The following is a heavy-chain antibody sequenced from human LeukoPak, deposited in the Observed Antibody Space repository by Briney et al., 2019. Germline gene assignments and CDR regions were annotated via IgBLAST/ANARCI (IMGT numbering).Heavy chain of an antibody. V-gene: IGHV1-69*13. D-gene: IGHD5-18*01. J-gene: IGHJ5*02. Sequence: ASVKVSCKASGGTFNNYAISWVRQAPGQGLEWMGGIIHIFGTTNYAQKFQGRVTITADESTRTAWMELSSLRSEDTAVYYCAISSSGYTYGYVSGWFDPWGQGTLVTVSS. CDR3: AISSSGYTYGYVSGWFDP. CDR1: GGTFNNYA. CDR2: IIHIFGTT.